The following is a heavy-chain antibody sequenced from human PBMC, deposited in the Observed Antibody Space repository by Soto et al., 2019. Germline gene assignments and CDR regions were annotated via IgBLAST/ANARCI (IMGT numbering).Heavy chain of an antibody. V-gene: IGHV4-59*01. CDR2: IYDSGST. Sequence: SETLSLTCSVSGGSISSYYWSWIRQPPGKGLEWIGYIYDSGSTNYNPSLKSRVTISVDTSKNQFSLKLTSVTAADTAVYYCAAPPRYWGQGTLVTVSS. D-gene: IGHD6-6*01. CDR3: AAPPRY. J-gene: IGHJ4*02. CDR1: GGSISSYY.